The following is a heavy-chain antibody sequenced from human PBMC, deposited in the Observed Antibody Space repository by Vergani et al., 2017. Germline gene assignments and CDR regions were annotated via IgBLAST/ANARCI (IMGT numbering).Heavy chain of an antibody. CDR1: RGTFSSYA. D-gene: IGHD3-3*01. V-gene: IGHV1-69*06. CDR2: IIPIFGTA. Sequence: VQLVESGAEVKKPGSSVKVSCKASRGTFSSYAISWVRQAPGQGLEWMGGIIPIFGTANYAQKFQGRVTITADKSTSTAYMERSSLRSEDTAVYYCASFRVGSIGDLPPWGQGTLVTVSS. CDR3: ASFRVGSIGDLPP. J-gene: IGHJ5*02.